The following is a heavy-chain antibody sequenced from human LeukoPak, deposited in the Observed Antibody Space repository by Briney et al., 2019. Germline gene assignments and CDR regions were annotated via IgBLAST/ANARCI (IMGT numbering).Heavy chain of an antibody. J-gene: IGHJ2*01. V-gene: IGHV4-59*01. Sequence: SETLSLTCTVSGGSISSYYWSWIRQPPGKGLEWIGNIYYSGSTNYNPSLKSRVTISVDTSKNQFSLKLSSVTAADTAVYYCARAVEMATIKRPWYFDLWGRGTLVTVSS. CDR1: GGSISSYY. D-gene: IGHD5-24*01. CDR2: IYYSGST. CDR3: ARAVEMATIKRPWYFDL.